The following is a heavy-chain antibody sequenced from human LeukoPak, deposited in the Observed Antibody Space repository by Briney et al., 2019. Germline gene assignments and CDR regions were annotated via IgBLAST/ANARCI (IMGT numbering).Heavy chain of an antibody. J-gene: IGHJ4*02. V-gene: IGHV3-30*02. Sequence: GGSLRLSCAASGFTFSSYGMHWVRQAPGKGLEWVAFIRYDGSNKYYADSVKGRFTISRDNSKNTLYLQMNSLRAEDTAVYYCAKEGGGDYYDSTTLDYWGQGTLVTVSS. CDR3: AKEGGGDYYDSTTLDY. CDR2: IRYDGSNK. CDR1: GFTFSSYG. D-gene: IGHD3-22*01.